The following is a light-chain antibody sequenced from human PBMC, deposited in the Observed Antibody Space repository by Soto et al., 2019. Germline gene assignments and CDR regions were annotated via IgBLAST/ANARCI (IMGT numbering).Light chain of an antibody. J-gene: IGKJ5*01. CDR3: QQRSNWPRIT. CDR1: QSVSSY. Sequence: ENVLTQSAASLSLSKGERATLSCRASQSVSSYLAWYQQKPGQAPRLLIYDASNRATGIPARFSGSGSGTDFPLTISSLEPEDFAVYYCQQRSNWPRITFGQGTRLEIK. CDR2: DAS. V-gene: IGKV3-11*01.